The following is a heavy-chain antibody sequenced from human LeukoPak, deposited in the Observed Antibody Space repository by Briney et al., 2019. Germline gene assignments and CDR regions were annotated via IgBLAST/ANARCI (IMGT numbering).Heavy chain of an antibody. V-gene: IGHV1-69*05. CDR3: ARDRNPKFNWNVDAFDI. Sequence: ASVKVSCKPSGGTFSSYAISWVRQAPGQGLEWMGGIIPIFGISNHAQKFQGRVSITTDESTSTAYMELSSLRSEDTAVYYCARDRNPKFNWNVDAFDIWGQGTMVTVSS. D-gene: IGHD1-20*01. CDR2: IIPIFGIS. J-gene: IGHJ3*02. CDR1: GGTFSSYA.